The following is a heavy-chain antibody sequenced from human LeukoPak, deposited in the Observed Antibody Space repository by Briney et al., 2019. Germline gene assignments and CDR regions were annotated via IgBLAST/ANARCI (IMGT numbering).Heavy chain of an antibody. J-gene: IGHJ4*02. V-gene: IGHV1-69*04. CDR1: GGTFRSYG. CDR3: AIRGGGYGDYAAFFDY. Sequence: ASVKVSCKASGGTFRSYGFSWVRQAPGQGLEWMGRIIPILGITNYAQKFQGRVTITADKSTTTAYMELSGLRSEDTAVYYCAIRGGGYGDYAAFFDYWGQGSLVTVSS. D-gene: IGHD4-17*01. CDR2: IIPILGIT.